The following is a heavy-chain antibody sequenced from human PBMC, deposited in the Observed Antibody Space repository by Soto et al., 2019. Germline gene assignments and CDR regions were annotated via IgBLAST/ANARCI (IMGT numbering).Heavy chain of an antibody. CDR2: IWYDGSNK. CDR3: ARDRIVRASYYYYGMDV. J-gene: IGHJ6*02. Sequence: QVQVVESGGGVVQPGRSLRLSCTASGFTFSDYGMHWVRQAPGKGLEWVAHIWYDGSNKLYADSVKDRFTVSRDNSKNTLYLQMNSLRADDRAVYYCARDRIVRASYYYYGMDVWGQGTTVTVSS. CDR1: GFTFSDYG. D-gene: IGHD1-26*01. V-gene: IGHV3-33*01.